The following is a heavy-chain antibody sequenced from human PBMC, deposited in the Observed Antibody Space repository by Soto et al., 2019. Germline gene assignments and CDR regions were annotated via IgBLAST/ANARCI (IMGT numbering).Heavy chain of an antibody. CDR3: ARRGSGSYYDY. CDR1: GFTFSSYA. J-gene: IGHJ4*02. Sequence: EVQLLESGGGLVQPGGSLRLSCAASGFTFSSYAMRWVRQAPVKGLEWVSAISGSGDSTYYADSVKGRFTISRDNSKNTLDLQMNSLRAEDTAVYYWARRGSGSYYDYWGQGPLVTVSS. V-gene: IGHV3-23*01. D-gene: IGHD1-26*01. CDR2: ISGSGDST.